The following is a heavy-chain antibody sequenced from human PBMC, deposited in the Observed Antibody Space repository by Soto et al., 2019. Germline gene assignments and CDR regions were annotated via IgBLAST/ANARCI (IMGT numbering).Heavy chain of an antibody. J-gene: IGHJ6*02. CDR3: ATSYQLTNSYYYGMDV. Sequence: GESLKISCKGSGYSFTSYWIGWVRQMPGKGLEWMGIIYPGDSDTRYSPSFQGQVTISADKPISTAYLQWSSLKASNTAMYYCATSYQLTNSYYYGMDVWRHATTVTVSS. CDR1: GYSFTSYW. V-gene: IGHV5-51*01. CDR2: IYPGDSDT. D-gene: IGHD2-2*01.